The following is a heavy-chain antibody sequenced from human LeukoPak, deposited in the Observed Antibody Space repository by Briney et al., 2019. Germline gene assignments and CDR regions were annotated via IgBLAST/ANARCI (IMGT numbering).Heavy chain of an antibody. J-gene: IGHJ4*02. V-gene: IGHV3-23*01. Sequence: GGSLRLSCAASGFTFSSYAMSWVRQAPGKGLEWVSAISGSGGSTYYADSVKGRFTISRDNSKNTLYLQMNSLRAEDTAVYHCAKDMLAYYYDSSGPYYFDYWGQGTLVTVSS. CDR2: ISGSGGST. D-gene: IGHD3-22*01. CDR1: GFTFSSYA. CDR3: AKDMLAYYYDSSGPYYFDY.